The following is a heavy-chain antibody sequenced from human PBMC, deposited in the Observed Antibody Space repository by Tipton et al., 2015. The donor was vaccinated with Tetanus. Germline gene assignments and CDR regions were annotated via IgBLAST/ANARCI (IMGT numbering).Heavy chain of an antibody. CDR1: GYTFTGYY. D-gene: IGHD6-13*01. CDR2: INPNSGGT. Sequence: QLVQSGAEVKKPGASVKVSCKASGYTFTGYYMHWVRQAPGQGLEWMGWINPNSGGTNYAQKFQGWVTMTRDTSISTAYMELSRLRSDDTAVYYCARDRKSSSWYPSSSYYYYYYGMDVWGQGTTVTVSS. V-gene: IGHV1-2*04. J-gene: IGHJ6*02. CDR3: ARDRKSSSWYPSSSYYYYYYGMDV.